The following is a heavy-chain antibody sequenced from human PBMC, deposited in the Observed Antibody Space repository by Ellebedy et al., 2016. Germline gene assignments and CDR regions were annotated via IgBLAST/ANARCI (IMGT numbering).Heavy chain of an antibody. V-gene: IGHV5-51*01. D-gene: IGHD3-9*01. CDR1: GYSFTGDW. CDR3: AASPLTGYSLDY. CDR2: IYPADSDT. J-gene: IGHJ4*02. Sequence: GESLKISXKTSGYSFTGDWIGWVRQMPGKGLEWIGLIYPADSDTRYSPSFQGQVTISADRSISTTYLQWSSLKASDTAVYYCAASPLTGYSLDYWGQGTLVTVSS.